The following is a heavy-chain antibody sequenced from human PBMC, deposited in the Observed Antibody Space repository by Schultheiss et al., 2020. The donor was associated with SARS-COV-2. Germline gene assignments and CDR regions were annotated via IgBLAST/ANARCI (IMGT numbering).Heavy chain of an antibody. CDR3: ARKYPVVGLEWSR. CDR2: INHSGST. V-gene: IGHV4-34*01. CDR1: GGSFSGYY. D-gene: IGHD3-3*01. J-gene: IGHJ4*02. Sequence: SETLSLTCAVYGGSFSGYYWSWIRQPPGKGLEWIGEINHSGSTNYNPSLKSRVTISVDTSKNQFSLKLSSVTAADTAVYYCARKYPVVGLEWSRWGQGTLVTVSS.